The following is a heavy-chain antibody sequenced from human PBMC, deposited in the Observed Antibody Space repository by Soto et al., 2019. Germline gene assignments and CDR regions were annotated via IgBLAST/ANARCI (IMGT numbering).Heavy chain of an antibody. V-gene: IGHV4-30-4*01. J-gene: IGHJ4*02. CDR1: GDSISSGDYY. CDR2: VYYTGST. CDR3: AREGGRHHYLDY. D-gene: IGHD1-26*01. Sequence: QVRLQESGPGLVKPSQTLSLTCTVSGDSISSGDYYWTWIRQPPGKGLEWIGYVYYTGSTFNTPSRKSRVTMSVDTSKNQSSLQLSSVTAADTAVYYCAREGGRHHYLDYWGPGTLVTVSS.